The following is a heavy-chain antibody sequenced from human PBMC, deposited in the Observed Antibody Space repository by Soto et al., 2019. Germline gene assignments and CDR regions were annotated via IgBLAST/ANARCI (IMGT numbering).Heavy chain of an antibody. D-gene: IGHD3-10*01. CDR3: ATSYGSGSAHFDY. CDR2: IIPILRMA. V-gene: IGHV1-69*02. CDR1: GGTFTSYT. Sequence: QVQLVQSGAEVKMPGSSVKVSCTASGGTFTSYTFSWVRQVPGQGLEWMGRIIPILRMADFAQKFQGRVTLNADESTSTVYMKLSSLRSEVTAVYYCATSYGSGSAHFDYWGQGTLVTVS. J-gene: IGHJ4*02.